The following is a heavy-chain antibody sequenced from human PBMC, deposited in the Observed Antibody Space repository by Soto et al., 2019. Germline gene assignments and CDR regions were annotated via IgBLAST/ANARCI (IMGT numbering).Heavy chain of an antibody. D-gene: IGHD3-10*01. CDR1: GDSISSGNW. CDR3: AGYYYAPGNYQGNLDY. J-gene: IGHJ4*02. Sequence: SETLSLTCAVSGDSISSGNWWSWVRQPPGKGLEWNGEIYHSGSTNYNQTLQNRVTISVDKPKNQFSLKLSSVSAADTAVYYCAGYYYAPGNYQGNLDYWGQGNMVS. V-gene: IGHV4-4*02. CDR2: IYHSGST.